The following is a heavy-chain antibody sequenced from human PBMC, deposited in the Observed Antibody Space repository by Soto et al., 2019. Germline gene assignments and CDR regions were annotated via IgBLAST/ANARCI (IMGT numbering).Heavy chain of an antibody. CDR3: ARVRGLRVDFWSGYHYDY. J-gene: IGHJ4*02. D-gene: IGHD3-3*01. CDR1: GGTFSSYA. V-gene: IGHV1-69*01. Sequence: PGPQVKVSCKASGGTFSSYAISWVRQAPGQGLEWMGGIIPIFGTANYAQKFQGRVTITADESTSTAYMELSSLRSEDTAVYYCARVRGLRVDFWSGYHYDYWGQGTLVTVSS. CDR2: IIPIFGTA.